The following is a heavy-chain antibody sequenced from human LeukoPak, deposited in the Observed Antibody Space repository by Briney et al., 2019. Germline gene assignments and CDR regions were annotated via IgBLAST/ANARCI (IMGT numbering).Heavy chain of an antibody. Sequence: PSETLSLTCTVSGGSISSYYWSWLRQPPGKGLEWIGYIYYSVSTNYNPSLKSRVTISVDTSKNQFSLKLSSVTAADTAVYYCARGSEFWSGRTYWFDPWGQGTLVTVSS. V-gene: IGHV4-59*01. CDR1: GGSISSYY. J-gene: IGHJ5*02. CDR2: IYYSVST. D-gene: IGHD3-3*01. CDR3: ARGSEFWSGRTYWFDP.